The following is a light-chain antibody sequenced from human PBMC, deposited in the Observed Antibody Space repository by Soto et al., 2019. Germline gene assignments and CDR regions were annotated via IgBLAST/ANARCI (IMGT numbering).Light chain of an antibody. CDR3: RQRSNWPRGT. CDR2: DAS. Sequence: EIVLTQSPATLSLSPGERATLSCRASQSVSSYLAWYQQKPGQAPRLLIYDASNRATGIPARFSGSGSETDFTLTISSLEPEDFAVYYCRQRSNWPRGTFGGGTKVEIK. V-gene: IGKV3-11*01. J-gene: IGKJ4*01. CDR1: QSVSSY.